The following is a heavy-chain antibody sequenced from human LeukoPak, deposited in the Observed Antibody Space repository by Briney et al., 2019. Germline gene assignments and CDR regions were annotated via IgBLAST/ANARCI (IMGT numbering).Heavy chain of an antibody. J-gene: IGHJ5*02. V-gene: IGHV3-21*01. CDR2: ISSSSSYI. CDR3: ARDSSRSMYNWFDP. Sequence: PGGSLRLSCAASGFTFSSYSMNWVRQAPGKGLEWVSSISSSSSYIYYADSVKGRFTISRDNAKNSLYLQMNSLRAEDTAVYYCARDSSRSMYNWFDPWGQGTLVTVSS. CDR1: GFTFSSYS.